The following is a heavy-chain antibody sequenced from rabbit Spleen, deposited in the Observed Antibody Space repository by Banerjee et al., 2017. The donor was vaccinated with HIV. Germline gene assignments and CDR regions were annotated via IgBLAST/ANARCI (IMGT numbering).Heavy chain of an antibody. CDR1: GFSFSHSDW. CDR3: ARDLVAVIGWNFNL. D-gene: IGHD1-1*01. CDR2: INTWSGRP. J-gene: IGHJ4*01. V-gene: IGHV1S40*01. Sequence: QSLEESGGDLVKPGASLTLTCTASGFSFSHSDWIYWVRQAPGKGLRWIACINTWSGRPVYASWAKGRFTMSKTSSTTVTLQMTSLTAADTATYFCARDLVAVIGWNFNLWGQGTLVTVS.